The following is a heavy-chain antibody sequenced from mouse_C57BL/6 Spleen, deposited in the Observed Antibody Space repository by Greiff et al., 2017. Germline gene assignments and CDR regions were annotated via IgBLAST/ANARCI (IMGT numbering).Heavy chain of an antibody. D-gene: IGHD1-1*01. V-gene: IGHV1-50*01. CDR2: IDPSDSYT. J-gene: IGHJ4*01. Sequence: QVQLQQPGAELVKPGASVKLSCKASGYTFTSYWMQWVKQRPGQGLEWIGEIDPSDSYTNYNQKFKGKATLTVDTSSSTAYMQLSSLTSEDSAVYYCARTGGRGYAMDYWGQGTSVTVSS. CDR1: GYTFTSYW. CDR3: ARTGGRGYAMDY.